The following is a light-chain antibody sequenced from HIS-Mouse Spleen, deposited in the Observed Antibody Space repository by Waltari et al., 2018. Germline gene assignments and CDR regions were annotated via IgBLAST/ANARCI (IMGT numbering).Light chain of an antibody. J-gene: IGLJ3*02. CDR2: SNN. V-gene: IGLV1-44*01. CDR3: AAWDDSLNGWV. Sequence: QSVLTQPPSASGTPGQRVTIPCTGSSPNSGSHTVTWYQQPPGTAPKLLIYSNNQRPSGVPDRFSGSKSGTSASLAISGLQSEDEADYYCAAWDDSLNGWVFGGGTKLTVL. CDR1: SPNSGSHT.